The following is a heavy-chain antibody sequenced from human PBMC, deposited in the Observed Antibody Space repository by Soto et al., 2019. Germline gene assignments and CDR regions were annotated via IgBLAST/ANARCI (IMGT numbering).Heavy chain of an antibody. J-gene: IGHJ6*02. CDR3: AHRAYNLNDSGSGYYGMDV. CDR2: IYWDDDK. V-gene: IGHV2-5*02. CDR1: GFSLSTSGVG. D-gene: IGHD1-20*01. Sequence: QITLKESGPTLVKPTQTLTLTCTFSGFSLSTSGVGVGWIRQPPGKALEWLALIYWDDDKRYSPSLKSRLTINKETSKNKVVLTMTNMDPVDTATYYCAHRAYNLNDSGSGYYGMDVWGQGTTVTVAS.